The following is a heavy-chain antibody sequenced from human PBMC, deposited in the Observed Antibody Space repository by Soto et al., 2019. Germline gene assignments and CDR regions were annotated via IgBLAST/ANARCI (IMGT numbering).Heavy chain of an antibody. J-gene: IGHJ3*02. D-gene: IGHD5-18*01. CDR1: GFTFSSYA. CDR3: AKDRGRYSYGYDAFDI. Sequence: GGPLRLSCAASGFTFSSYAMSLVLHALGKGLEWVSSIRGRRGSKYYADSVKGRCTISRDNSKNTLYLQMNSLRAEATAVYYCAKDRGRYSYGYDAFDILGQGTMVTVSS. CDR2: IRGRRGSK. V-gene: IGHV3-23*01.